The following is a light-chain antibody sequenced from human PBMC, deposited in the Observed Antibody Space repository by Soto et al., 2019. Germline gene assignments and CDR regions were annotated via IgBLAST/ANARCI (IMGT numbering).Light chain of an antibody. CDR1: QSISTW. V-gene: IGKV1-5*01. J-gene: IGKJ2*01. CDR2: GAS. Sequence: DIQMTQSPSTVSASVGDGVTITCRASQSISTWLAWYQQKPGKAPNLLIYGASTLESGGPSGFSGSGSGTEFTLTISSLQPDDSATYYCQQYNSYPYTFGQGTKLGIK. CDR3: QQYNSYPYT.